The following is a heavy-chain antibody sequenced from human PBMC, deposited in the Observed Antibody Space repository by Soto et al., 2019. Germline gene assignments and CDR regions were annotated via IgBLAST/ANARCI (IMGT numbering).Heavy chain of an antibody. CDR1: GGSISSGDYY. J-gene: IGHJ5*02. Sequence: SETLSLTCTVSGGSISSGDYYWSWIRQPPXKGLEWIGYIYYSGSTYYNPSLKSRVTISVDTSKNQFSLKLSSVTAADTAVYYCARDSGSDDSSGYYPNWFDPWGQGTLVTVSS. CDR2: IYYSGST. V-gene: IGHV4-30-4*01. D-gene: IGHD3-22*01. CDR3: ARDSGSDDSSGYYPNWFDP.